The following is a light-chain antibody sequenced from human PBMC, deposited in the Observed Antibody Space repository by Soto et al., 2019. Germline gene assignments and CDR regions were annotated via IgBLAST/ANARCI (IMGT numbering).Light chain of an antibody. J-gene: IGKJ5*01. Sequence: EIVMTQSPVTLSASPGERATLSCRASQSISNNLAWYQQRPGQSPRLLMYGASTRASGTPARFRGSGSGTEFTLTISSLQSDDFEVYYCQQHNNWPLAFGQGTRLDIK. V-gene: IGKV3-15*01. CDR1: QSISNN. CDR2: GAS. CDR3: QQHNNWPLA.